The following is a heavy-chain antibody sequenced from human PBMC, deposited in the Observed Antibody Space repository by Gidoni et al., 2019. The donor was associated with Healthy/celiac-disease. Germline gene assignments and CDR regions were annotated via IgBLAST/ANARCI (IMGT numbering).Heavy chain of an antibody. Sequence: QVQLQESVPGLVKPSKTLSLPCTVSGCSIISYYWSWIRQPPGKGLEWIGYIYYRGSTNYNPSIKSRVTISVDTSKNQCSLKMSSVTAADTAVYYCARGLGIVVVPAAILFDYWGQGTLVTVSS. CDR1: GCSIISYY. J-gene: IGHJ4*02. CDR2: IYYRGST. CDR3: ARGLGIVVVPAAILFDY. V-gene: IGHV4-59*01. D-gene: IGHD2-2*01.